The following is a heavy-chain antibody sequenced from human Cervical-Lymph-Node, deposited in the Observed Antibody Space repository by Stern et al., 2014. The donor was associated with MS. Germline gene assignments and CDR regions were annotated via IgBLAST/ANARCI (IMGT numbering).Heavy chain of an antibody. CDR3: ARGGIVGAPRGSYYFDY. J-gene: IGHJ4*02. V-gene: IGHV3-33*01. CDR1: GFTFSSYG. Sequence: VQLVESGGGVVQPGRSLRLSCAASGFTFSSYGMPWVRQAPGQGLEWVAVIWYDGSNKCYADSVKGRFTISRDNSKNTLYLQMNSLRAEDTAVYYCARGGIVGAPRGSYYFDYWGQGTLVTVSS. D-gene: IGHD1-26*01. CDR2: IWYDGSNK.